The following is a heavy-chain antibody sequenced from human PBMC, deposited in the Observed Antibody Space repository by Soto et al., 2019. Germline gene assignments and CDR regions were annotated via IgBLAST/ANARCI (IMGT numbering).Heavy chain of an antibody. D-gene: IGHD6-25*01. CDR3: TREAGWQRMVPYD. V-gene: IGHV1-18*04. Sequence: QVQLVQSGSEVKKPGASVNVSCKAFGYTFTSYGFSWVRQVPGQGLEWLGWISAFNGDTHYAQTMKGRLTVTTDTSTTTVHMELRSLTPADTAVYYCTREAGWQRMVPYDWGQGTLVSVS. CDR2: ISAFNGDT. CDR1: GYTFTSYG. J-gene: IGHJ4*02.